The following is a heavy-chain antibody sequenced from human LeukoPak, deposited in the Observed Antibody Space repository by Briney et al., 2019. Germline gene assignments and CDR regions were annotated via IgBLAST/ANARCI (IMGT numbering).Heavy chain of an antibody. CDR1: GFTFSSYA. Sequence: GGSLRLSCVASGFTFSSYAMNWVRQAPGKGLEWVSVISGSGITTYYADSVKGRFTISRDNSKNTLYLQMNSLRAEDTAVYYCTKAGGLRWLPFDPWGQGTLVTVSS. D-gene: IGHD4-23*01. J-gene: IGHJ5*02. CDR3: TKAGGLRWLPFDP. CDR2: ISGSGITT. V-gene: IGHV3-23*01.